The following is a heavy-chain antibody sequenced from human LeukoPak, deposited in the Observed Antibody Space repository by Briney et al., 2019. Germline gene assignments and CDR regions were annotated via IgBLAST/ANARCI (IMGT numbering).Heavy chain of an antibody. CDR1: GFTFSSYW. J-gene: IGHJ3*02. CDR2: IEQDGSEK. CDR3: ARYGDTAMAGAFDI. D-gene: IGHD5-18*01. V-gene: IGHV3-7*01. Sequence: PGGSLRLSCAASGFTFSSYWMSWVRQAPGKGLEWVANIEQDGSEKYYVDSVKGRFTISRDNAKNSLYLQMNSLRAEDTAVYYCARYGDTAMAGAFDIWGQGTMVTVSS.